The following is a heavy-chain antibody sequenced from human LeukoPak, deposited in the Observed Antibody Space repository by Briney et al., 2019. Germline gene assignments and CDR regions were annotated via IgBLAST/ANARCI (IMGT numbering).Heavy chain of an antibody. CDR3: ARVHRYSSGWGYYYYYMDV. CDR2: INPKSGGT. CDR1: GYSFTGHY. D-gene: IGHD6-19*01. Sequence: GASVKVSCKASGYSFTGHYMHWVRQAPGQGLEWMGWINPKSGGTNYAQKFQGRVTMTRDTSISTAYMDMSSLRSDDTAVYYCARVHRYSSGWGYYYYYMDVWGKGTTVTVSS. V-gene: IGHV1-2*02. J-gene: IGHJ6*03.